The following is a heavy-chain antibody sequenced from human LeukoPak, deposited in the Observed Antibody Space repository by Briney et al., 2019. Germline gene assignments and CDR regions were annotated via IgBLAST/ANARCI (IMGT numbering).Heavy chain of an antibody. J-gene: IGHJ4*02. CDR1: GFTFSSYG. V-gene: IGHV3-30*02. CDR3: AKDLRTPVYCSSTSCYRGTFDY. CDR2: IRYDGSNK. D-gene: IGHD2-2*01. Sequence: GGSLRLSCAASGFTFSSYGMHWVRQAPGKGVEWGAFIRYDGSNKYYADSVKGRFTISRDNSKNTLYLQMNSLRAEDTAVYYCAKDLRTPVYCSSTSCYRGTFDYRGQGTLVTVSS.